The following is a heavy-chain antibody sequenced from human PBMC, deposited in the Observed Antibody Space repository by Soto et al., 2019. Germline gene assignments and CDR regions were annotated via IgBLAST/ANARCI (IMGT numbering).Heavy chain of an antibody. CDR3: ARRGIMTTDYYYGMDV. CDR2: ISYDGSNK. Sequence: GGSLRLSCAASGFIFSSYAMHWVRQAPGKGLEWVAVISYDGSNKYYADSVKGRFTIPRDNSKNTLYLQMNSLRAEDTAVYYCARRGIMTTDYYYGMDVWGQGTTVTVSS. CDR1: GFIFSSYA. V-gene: IGHV3-30-3*01. D-gene: IGHD4-4*01. J-gene: IGHJ6*02.